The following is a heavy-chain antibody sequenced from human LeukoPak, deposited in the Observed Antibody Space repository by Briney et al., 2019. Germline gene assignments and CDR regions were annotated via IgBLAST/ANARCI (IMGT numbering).Heavy chain of an antibody. CDR1: GYTFTGYY. V-gene: IGHV1-2*02. CDR2: INPNSGGT. D-gene: IGHD2-15*01. Sequence: ASVEVSCKASGYTFTGYYMHWVRQAPGQGLEWMGWINPNSGGTNYAQKFQGRVTMTRDTSISTAYMELSRVRSDATAVYYCARDPDRSVVVVAATLSDYWGQGTLVTVSS. J-gene: IGHJ4*02. CDR3: ARDPDRSVVVVAATLSDY.